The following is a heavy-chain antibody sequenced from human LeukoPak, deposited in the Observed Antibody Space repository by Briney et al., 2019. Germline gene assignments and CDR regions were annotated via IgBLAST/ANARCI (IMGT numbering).Heavy chain of an antibody. D-gene: IGHD3-16*01. CDR2: ISWNSGSI. J-gene: IGHJ4*02. CDR3: AKGPYYDYVWGSSADY. Sequence: GGSLRLSCAASGFTFDDYAMHWVRQAPGKGLEWVSGISWNSGSIGYADSVKGRFTISRDNAKNSLYLQMNSLRAEDTALYYCAKGPYYDYVWGSSADYWGQGTLVTVSS. CDR1: GFTFDDYA. V-gene: IGHV3-9*01.